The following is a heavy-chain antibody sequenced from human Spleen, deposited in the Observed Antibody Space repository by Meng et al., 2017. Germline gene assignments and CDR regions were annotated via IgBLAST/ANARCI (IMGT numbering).Heavy chain of an antibody. CDR3: ARLIFDYGGNSGGGTFDY. Sequence: QGQLQQWGAGLLEPSETLSLTCAVYGGSFSGYYWSWIRQPPGKGLEWIGEINHSGSTNYNPSLKSRVTISVDTSKNQFSLKLSSVTAADTAVYYCARLIFDYGGNSGGGTFDYWGQGTLVTVSS. CDR2: INHSGST. J-gene: IGHJ4*02. CDR1: GGSFSGYY. V-gene: IGHV4-34*01. D-gene: IGHD4-23*01.